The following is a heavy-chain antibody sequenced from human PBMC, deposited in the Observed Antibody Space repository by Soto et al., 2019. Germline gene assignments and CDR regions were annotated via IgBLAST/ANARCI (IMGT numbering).Heavy chain of an antibody. CDR2: IIPIFGTA. CDR1: GGTFSSYA. Sequence: ASVKVSCKASGGTFSSYAISWVRQAPGRGLEWMGGIIPIFGTANYAQKFQGRVTITADESTSTAYMELSSLRSEDTAVYYCARGGSRGAIFGVVGQNWFDPWGQGTLVTVSS. V-gene: IGHV1-69*13. J-gene: IGHJ5*02. CDR3: ARGGSRGAIFGVVGQNWFDP. D-gene: IGHD3-3*01.